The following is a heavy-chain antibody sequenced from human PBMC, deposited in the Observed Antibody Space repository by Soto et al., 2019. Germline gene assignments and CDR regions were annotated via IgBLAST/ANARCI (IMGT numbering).Heavy chain of an antibody. J-gene: IGHJ3*02. CDR1: GYMFTRYY. D-gene: IGHD2-21*02. CDR3: ARVESCGGPCYSDHPDAFHM. V-gene: IGHV1-46*01. Sequence: QVHLVQTAAQVKRPGASVNISCKASGYMFTRYYIHWVRQAPGQGLQWMGMINPSGGRTKYAQLFQGRVTMTADPSTNTAHMELSSLRSDDTAVFYCARVESCGGPCYSDHPDAFHMWGQGTVVTVSS. CDR2: INPSGGRT.